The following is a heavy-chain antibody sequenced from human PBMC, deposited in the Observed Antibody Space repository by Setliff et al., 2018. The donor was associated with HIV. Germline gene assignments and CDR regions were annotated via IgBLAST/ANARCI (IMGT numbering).Heavy chain of an antibody. J-gene: IGHJ4*02. CDR2: IKQDGSER. CDR3: AQITVMGY. D-gene: IGHD4-4*01. V-gene: IGHV3-7*01. Sequence: TSESLRLSCVASGVTFSSYWMSWVRQAPGKGLEWVANIKQDGSERSYVDSVKGRFTISRDNAKNSLYLQMNSLRAEDTAVYYCAQITVMGYWGQGTLVTVSS. CDR1: GVTFSSYW.